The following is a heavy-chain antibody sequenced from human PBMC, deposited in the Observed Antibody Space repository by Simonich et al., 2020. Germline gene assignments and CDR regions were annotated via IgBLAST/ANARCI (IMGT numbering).Heavy chain of an antibody. V-gene: IGHV1-2*02. CDR1: GYPFTGYY. CDR2: TNPNSGGT. CDR3: ARVRFEAFDI. Sequence: QVQLVQSGAEVKKPGASVKVSCKASGYPFTGYYMHWVRQAPGQGLGGLGWTNPNSGGTNYAQKFQGRVTMTRDTSISTAYMELSRLRSDDTAVYYCARVRFEAFDIWGQGTMVTVSS. J-gene: IGHJ3*02.